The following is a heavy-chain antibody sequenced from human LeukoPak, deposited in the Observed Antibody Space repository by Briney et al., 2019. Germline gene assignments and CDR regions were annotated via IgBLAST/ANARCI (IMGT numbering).Heavy chain of an antibody. D-gene: IGHD3-9*01. CDR2: INPSGGST. V-gene: IGHV1-46*01. CDR1: EGTFSSYA. Sequence: ASVKVSCKASEGTFSSYAISWVRQAHGQGLEWMGIINPSGGSTSYAQKFQGRVTMTRDTSTSTVYMELSSLRSEDTAVYYCARDYDILTGYLDYWGQGTLVTVSS. J-gene: IGHJ4*02. CDR3: ARDYDILTGYLDY.